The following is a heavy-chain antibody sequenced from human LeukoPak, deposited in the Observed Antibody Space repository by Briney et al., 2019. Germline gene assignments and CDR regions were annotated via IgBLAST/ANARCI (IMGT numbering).Heavy chain of an antibody. CDR1: GGSISSYY. D-gene: IGHD2-15*01. CDR2: IYTSGST. V-gene: IGHV4-4*07. J-gene: IGHJ4*02. CDR3: ARTLRGYCSGGSCYYFDY. Sequence: SETLSLTCTVSGGSISSYYWSWIRQPAGKGLEWIGRIYTSGSTNYNPSLKSRVTISVDRSKNQFSLKLSSVTAADTAVYYCARTLRGYCSGGSCYYFDYWGQGTLVTVSS.